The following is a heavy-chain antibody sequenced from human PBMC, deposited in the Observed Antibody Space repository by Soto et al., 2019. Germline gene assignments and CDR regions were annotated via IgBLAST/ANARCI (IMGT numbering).Heavy chain of an antibody. Sequence: QAQLVQSGAEVKKPGASVKVSCKASGYTFYSHSISWVRQAPGQGLEWMGRINGDYGNTQYAQKFRGRVTMTTDTSTTTVYMELTNLRSHATAVYHGSRCIQGDYYYGMDVWGQGTTVTVSS. V-gene: IGHV1-18*01. J-gene: IGHJ6*02. D-gene: IGHD5-18*01. CDR2: INGDYGNT. CDR3: SRCIQGDYYYGMDV. CDR1: GYTFYSHS.